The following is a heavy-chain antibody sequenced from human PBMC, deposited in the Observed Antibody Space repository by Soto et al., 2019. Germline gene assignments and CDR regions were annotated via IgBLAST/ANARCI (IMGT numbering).Heavy chain of an antibody. CDR2: ISYDGSNK. V-gene: IGHV3-30-3*01. J-gene: IGHJ4*02. CDR3: ARDLVVVTAIDY. CDR1: GFTFSSYA. Sequence: GGSLRLSCAASGFTFSSYAMHWVRQAPGKGLEWVAVISYDGSNKYYADSVKGRFTISRDNSKNTLYLQMNSLRAEDTAVYYCARDLVVVTAIDYWGQGTLVTVSS. D-gene: IGHD2-21*02.